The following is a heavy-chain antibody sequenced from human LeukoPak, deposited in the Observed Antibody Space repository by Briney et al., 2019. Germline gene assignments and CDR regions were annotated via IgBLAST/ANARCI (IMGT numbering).Heavy chain of an antibody. CDR2: IYTSGST. Sequence: SETLSLTCTVSAGSISSGSYYWSWLRQPAGKGLEWIGRIYTSGSTDYNPSLKSRVTISVDTSKNQFSLKLSSVTAADTAVYYCSRRPIGGDYSNYVVDVWGKGTTVTVSS. CDR3: SRRPIGGDYSNYVVDV. CDR1: AGSISSGSYY. V-gene: IGHV4-61*02. D-gene: IGHD4-11*01. J-gene: IGHJ6*04.